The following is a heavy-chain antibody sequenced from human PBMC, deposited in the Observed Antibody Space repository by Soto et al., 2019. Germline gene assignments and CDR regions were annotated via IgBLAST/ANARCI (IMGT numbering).Heavy chain of an antibody. Sequence: SETLSLTCVVSGGSITSYHWSWIRQFPGKGLEWIAYTAYTGNTNYNPSLKSRVTISMDTSKNQVSLKLTSVTAADTAVYYCARERPRDGYNSGHSDLDIWGQGTMVTVSS. D-gene: IGHD5-12*01. J-gene: IGHJ3*02. CDR1: GGSITSYH. V-gene: IGHV4-59*01. CDR2: TAYTGNT. CDR3: ARERPRDGYNSGHSDLDI.